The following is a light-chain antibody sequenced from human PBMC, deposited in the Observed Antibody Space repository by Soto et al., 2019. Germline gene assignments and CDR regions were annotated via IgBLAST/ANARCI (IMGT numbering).Light chain of an antibody. Sequence: DIVMTQSPLSLPVTPGEPASISCRSSQSLLHSNGYNYLDWYLQKPGQSPQLLIYLGSNRASGVPDRCSGSGLGSDFTLKISRVEAEDIGVYYCMQALQTPITCGHGTRLEIK. V-gene: IGKV2-28*01. CDR2: LGS. CDR1: QSLLHSNGYNY. CDR3: MQALQTPIT. J-gene: IGKJ5*01.